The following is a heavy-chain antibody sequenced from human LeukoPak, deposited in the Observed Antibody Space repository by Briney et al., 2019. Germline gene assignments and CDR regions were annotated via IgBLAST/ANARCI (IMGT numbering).Heavy chain of an antibody. CDR2: INHSGST. V-gene: IGHV4-34*01. CDR3: ASSGGRY. D-gene: IGHD2-15*01. CDR1: AGSFSGYY. J-gene: IGHJ4*02. Sequence: SESLSLACAVYAGSFSGYYCSWVRQPPGKGLEWVAEINHSGSTNYTPSLKSRVTISVDTSKDQFSLKLSSVTAADTAVYYCASSGGRYWGQGTLVTVSS.